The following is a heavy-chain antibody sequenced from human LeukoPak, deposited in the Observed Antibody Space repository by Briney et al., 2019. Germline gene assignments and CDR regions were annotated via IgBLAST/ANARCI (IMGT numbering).Heavy chain of an antibody. CDR3: ARGPITLVRGGIWFDP. V-gene: IGHV4-30-2*01. D-gene: IGHD3-10*01. CDR2: IYHSGST. J-gene: IGHJ5*02. Sequence: PSETLSLTCAVSGGSISSGGYSWSWIRQPPGKGLEWSGYIYHSGSTYYNPSLKSRVTISVDRSKNQFSLKLSSVTAADTAVYYCARGPITLVRGGIWFDPWGQGTLVTVSS. CDR1: GGSISSGGYS.